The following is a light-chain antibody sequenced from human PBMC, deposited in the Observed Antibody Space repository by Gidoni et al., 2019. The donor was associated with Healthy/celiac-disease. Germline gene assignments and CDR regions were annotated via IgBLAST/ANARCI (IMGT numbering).Light chain of an antibody. CDR3: QKYNRAPWT. J-gene: IGKJ1*01. Sequence: DIPMTQSPSSLSASVVDRVTITCRASPGISNYVAWYQQKPGKVPKLLIYAASTLHAGVPSRFSGRGSGTDFTITISSLQPEDVANYYWQKYNRAPWTFGQGTKVEIK. CDR2: AAS. V-gene: IGKV1-27*01. CDR1: PGISNY.